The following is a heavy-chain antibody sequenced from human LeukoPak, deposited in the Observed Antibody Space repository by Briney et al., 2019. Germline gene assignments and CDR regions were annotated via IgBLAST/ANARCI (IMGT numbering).Heavy chain of an antibody. CDR3: ARDSIAAAGPGGFDY. D-gene: IGHD6-13*01. V-gene: IGHV3-21*01. J-gene: IGHJ4*02. CDR1: GFTFSSYS. Sequence: GGSLRLSCAASGFTFSSYSMNWVRQAPGKGLEWVSSISSSSSYIYYADSVKGRFTISRDDAKNSLYLQMNSLRAEETAVYYCARDSIAAAGPGGFDYWGQGTLVTVSS. CDR2: ISSSSSYI.